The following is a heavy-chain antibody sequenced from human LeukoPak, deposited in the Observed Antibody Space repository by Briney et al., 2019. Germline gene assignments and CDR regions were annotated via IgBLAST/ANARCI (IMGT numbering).Heavy chain of an antibody. V-gene: IGHV3-9*01. D-gene: IGHD3-10*01. J-gene: IGHJ3*02. CDR1: GLTFDDYA. CDR2: ISWNGGSM. Sequence: GGSLRLSCAASGLTFDDYAMHWVRQAPGKGLEWVSGISWNGGSMNYADSVKGRFTISRDNAKNSLYLQMNSLRVEDTALYYCAKDITGYYGSGSSFDIWGQGTMVTVSS. CDR3: AKDITGYYGSGSSFDI.